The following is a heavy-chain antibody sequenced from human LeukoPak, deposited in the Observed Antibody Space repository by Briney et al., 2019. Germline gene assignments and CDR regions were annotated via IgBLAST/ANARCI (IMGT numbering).Heavy chain of an antibody. CDR2: IYSGGST. J-gene: IGHJ4*02. CDR1: GFTVSSTY. V-gene: IGHV3-66*01. D-gene: IGHD3-3*01. Sequence: GGSLRLSCAASGFTVSSTYMSWVRQTPGKGLEWVSVIYSGGSTYYADSVKGRFTISRDNSKNTLYLQMNSLRAEDTAVYYCARDLLEWYFDYWGQGTLVTVSS. CDR3: ARDLLEWYFDY.